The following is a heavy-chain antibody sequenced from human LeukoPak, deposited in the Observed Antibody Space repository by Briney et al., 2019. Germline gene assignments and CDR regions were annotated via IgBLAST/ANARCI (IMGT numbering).Heavy chain of an antibody. CDR2: FDPEDGET. CDR1: GYTLTELS. Sequence: ASVKVSCKVSGYTLTELSMHWVRQAPGKGLEWMGGFDPEDGETIYTQKFQGRVTMTEDTSTDTAYMELSSLRSEDTAVYYCATDPYYGSGSYQYYYGMDVWGQGTTVTVSS. J-gene: IGHJ6*02. CDR3: ATDPYYGSGSYQYYYGMDV. V-gene: IGHV1-24*01. D-gene: IGHD3-10*01.